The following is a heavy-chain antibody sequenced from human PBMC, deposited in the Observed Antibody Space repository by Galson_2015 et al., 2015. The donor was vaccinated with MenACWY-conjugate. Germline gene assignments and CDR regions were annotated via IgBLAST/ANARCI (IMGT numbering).Heavy chain of an antibody. V-gene: IGHV4-59*01. J-gene: IGHJ6*03. CDR3: ARGPGGSYYYYYMDV. CDR1: GGSISSYY. Sequence: SETLSLTCTVSGGSISSYYWSWIRQPPGKGLEWIGYIYYSGSTNYNPSLKSRVTISVDTSKNQFSLKLSSVTAADTAVYYCARGPGGSYYYYYMDVWGKGTTVTVSS. D-gene: IGHD3-10*01. CDR2: IYYSGST.